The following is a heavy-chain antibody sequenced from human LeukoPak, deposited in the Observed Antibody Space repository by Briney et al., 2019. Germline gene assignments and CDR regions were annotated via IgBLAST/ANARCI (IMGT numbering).Heavy chain of an antibody. CDR2: ITSDGSTT. J-gene: IGHJ4*01. V-gene: IGHV3-74*01. D-gene: IGHD6-19*01. CDR3: ARGVGETLSGWTLDY. Sequence: PGGSLRLSCTASGFTFSMYWMHWVRQAPGKGPVWVSRITSDGSTTIYADSVKGRFTISRDNSRDTLYMKMSSLRVEDTAVYYCARGVGETLSGWTLDYWGHGTLVAVSS. CDR1: GFTFSMYW.